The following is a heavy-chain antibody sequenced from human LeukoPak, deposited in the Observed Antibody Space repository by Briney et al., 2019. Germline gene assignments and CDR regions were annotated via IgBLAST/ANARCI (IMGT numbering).Heavy chain of an antibody. CDR1: GYTFTGYY. J-gene: IGHJ4*02. D-gene: IGHD1-26*01. Sequence: ASVKVSCKASGYTFTGYYMHWVRQAPGQGLEWMGWINPNSGGTNYAQKFQGWVTMTRDTSISTAYMELSRLRSDDTAVYYCARKRGQSVGSYPFFFDYWGREPWSPSLQ. V-gene: IGHV1-2*04. CDR2: INPNSGGT. CDR3: ARKRGQSVGSYPFFFDY.